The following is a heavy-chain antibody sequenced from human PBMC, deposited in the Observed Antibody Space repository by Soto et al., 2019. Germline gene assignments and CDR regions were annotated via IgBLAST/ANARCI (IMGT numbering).Heavy chain of an antibody. CDR1: GFSFSTYG. J-gene: IGHJ4*02. Sequence: QVQLVESGGGVVQPGRSLRLSCAASGFSFSTYGMHWVCQAPGKGLEWVAVISYDGSDKYYADSVKGRFTISRDNSKNTLYLQMNSLRAEDTAVYYCATASDYDILTGYYPGFLYFDYWGQGTLVTVSS. D-gene: IGHD3-9*01. CDR3: ATASDYDILTGYYPGFLYFDY. CDR2: ISYDGSDK. V-gene: IGHV3-30*03.